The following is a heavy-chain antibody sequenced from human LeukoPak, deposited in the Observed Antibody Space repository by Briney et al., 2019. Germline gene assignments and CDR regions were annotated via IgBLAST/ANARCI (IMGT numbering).Heavy chain of an antibody. V-gene: IGHV1-2*02. D-gene: IGHD5-12*01. CDR2: INPNSGGT. Sequence: GASVKVSCKASGYRFSNYAMSWVRQAPGQGLEWMGWINPNSGGTNYAQKFQGRVTMTRDTSISTSYMELSRLRSDDTAVYYCARAWLRLNPYFDYWGQGTLVTVSS. CDR1: GYRFSNYA. CDR3: ARAWLRLNPYFDY. J-gene: IGHJ4*02.